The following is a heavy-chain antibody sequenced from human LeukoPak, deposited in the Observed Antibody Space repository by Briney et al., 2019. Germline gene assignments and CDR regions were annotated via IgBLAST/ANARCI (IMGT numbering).Heavy chain of an antibody. CDR1: GFTFSDYY. V-gene: IGHV3-69-1*01. Sequence: GGSLRLSCAASGFTFSDYYMNWVRQAPGKGLEWVSSISSSSTIYYADSVKGRFTISRDNAKSSLYLQMNSLRAEDTAVYYCAKVAVVLNYFDYWGQGTLVTVSS. J-gene: IGHJ4*02. CDR3: AKVAVVLNYFDY. CDR2: ISSSSTI. D-gene: IGHD6-19*01.